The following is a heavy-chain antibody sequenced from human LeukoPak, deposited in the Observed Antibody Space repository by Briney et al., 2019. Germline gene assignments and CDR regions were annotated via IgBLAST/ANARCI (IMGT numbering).Heavy chain of an antibody. CDR3: ARARGYCSGGSCYPQVHYYYGMDV. D-gene: IGHD2-15*01. CDR2: VYYSGST. V-gene: IGHV4-59*08. J-gene: IGHJ6*02. Sequence: SETLSLTCTVSGGSISSYYWSWIRRPPGKGLEWIGYVYYSGSTNYNPSLKSRVTISVDTSKNQFSLKLSSVTAADTAVYYCARARGYCSGGSCYPQVHYYYGMDVWGQGTTVTVSS. CDR1: GGSISSYY.